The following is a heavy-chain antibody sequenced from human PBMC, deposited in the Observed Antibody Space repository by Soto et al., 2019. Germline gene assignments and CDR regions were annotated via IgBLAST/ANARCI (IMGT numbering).Heavy chain of an antibody. CDR1: GFMFRDYP. J-gene: IGHJ3*02. D-gene: IGHD3-3*02. V-gene: IGHV3-23*01. CDR3: AKRSIITGGAFDM. CDR2: TTATGGST. Sequence: EVQLLESGGGFVQPGGSLRLSCVVSGFMFRDYPMGWVRQAPGKGLECVSATTATGGSTFYADSGKGRFTISRDNSIKTLYLQMNNLRVDDSAVYSCAKRSIITGGAFDMWGQGTMVTVSS.